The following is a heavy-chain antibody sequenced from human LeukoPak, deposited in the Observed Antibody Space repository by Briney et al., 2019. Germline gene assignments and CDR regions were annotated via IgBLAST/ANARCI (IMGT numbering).Heavy chain of an antibody. V-gene: IGHV4-59*12. Sequence: SETLSLTCTVSGGSISSYYWSWIRQPPGKGLEWSGYIYYSGSTNYNPSLKSRVTISVDTSKNQFSLKLSSVTAADTAVYYCARGHTAVTRRVYFDYWGQGTLVTVSS. CDR1: GGSISSYY. J-gene: IGHJ4*02. D-gene: IGHD4-23*01. CDR3: ARGHTAVTRRVYFDY. CDR2: IYYSGST.